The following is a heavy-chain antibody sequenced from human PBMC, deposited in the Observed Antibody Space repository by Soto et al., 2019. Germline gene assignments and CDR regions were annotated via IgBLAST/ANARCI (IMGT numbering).Heavy chain of an antibody. CDR1: GFTFSSYG. CDR3: AKGLGDGYKLDYYYSMDV. J-gene: IGHJ6*02. V-gene: IGHV3-30*18. D-gene: IGHD3-16*01. Sequence: QVQLVESGGGVVQPGRSLRLSCAASGFTFSSYGMHWVRQAPGKGLEWVAVISYDGSNKYYADSVKGRFTISRDNSKNTLYLQMNSLGAEDTAVYYCAKGLGDGYKLDYYYSMDVWGQGTTVTFSS. CDR2: ISYDGSNK.